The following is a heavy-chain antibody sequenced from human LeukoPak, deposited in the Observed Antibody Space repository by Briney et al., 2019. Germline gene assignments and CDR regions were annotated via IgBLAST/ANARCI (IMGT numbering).Heavy chain of an antibody. CDR3: ARGLRFLEWTYAFDI. V-gene: IGHV3-7*03. CDR1: GLTFSSYW. J-gene: IGHJ3*02. Sequence: PGGSLRLSCAASGLTFSSYWMSWVRQAPGKGLEWVANIKQDGSEKYYVDSVKGRFTISRDNAKNSLYLQMNSLRAEDTAVYYCARGLRFLEWTYAFDIWGQGTMVTVSS. CDR2: IKQDGSEK. D-gene: IGHD3-3*01.